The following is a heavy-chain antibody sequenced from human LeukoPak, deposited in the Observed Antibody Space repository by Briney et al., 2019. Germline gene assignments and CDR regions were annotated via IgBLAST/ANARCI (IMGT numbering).Heavy chain of an antibody. CDR1: GFTFSSFW. CDR2: IKQVGSEK. J-gene: IGHJ4*02. V-gene: IGHV3-7*03. D-gene: IGHD5-24*01. Sequence: GGSLRLSCAVSGFTFSSFWMSWVRQAPGKGLEWVANIKQVGSEKYYVDSVKGRFTISRGNAKNSLFLQTNSLRAEDTAVYYCATGRQMGYWGQGTLVTVSS. CDR3: ATGRQMGY.